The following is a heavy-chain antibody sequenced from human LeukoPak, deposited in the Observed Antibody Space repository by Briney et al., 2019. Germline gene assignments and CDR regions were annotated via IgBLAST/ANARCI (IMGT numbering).Heavy chain of an antibody. V-gene: IGHV4-38-2*02. CDR2: IHHSGRS. D-gene: IGHD5/OR15-5a*01. CDR1: GYSISSGYY. CDR3: ATLVSTRYYFDY. Sequence: PSETLSLTCTVSGYSISSGYYWGWIRQPPGQGLEWIASIHHSGRSYYNPSLKSRVTMSVDTSKNQFSLRLTSVTAADTAVYFCATLVSTRYYFDYWGQGTLVTVSS. J-gene: IGHJ4*02.